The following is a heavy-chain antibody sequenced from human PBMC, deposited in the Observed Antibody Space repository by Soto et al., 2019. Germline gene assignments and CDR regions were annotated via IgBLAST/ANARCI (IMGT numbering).Heavy chain of an antibody. Sequence: SGGYLRLSSAASGFTFSSYAMSWVRQAPGKGLEWVSAISGSGGSTYYADSVKGRFTISRDNSKNTLYLQMNSLRAEDTAVYYCAKERANELLVFAFDIWGQGTMVTVSS. CDR1: GFTFSSYA. CDR2: ISGSGGST. V-gene: IGHV3-23*01. CDR3: AKERANELLVFAFDI. D-gene: IGHD2-21*01. J-gene: IGHJ3*02.